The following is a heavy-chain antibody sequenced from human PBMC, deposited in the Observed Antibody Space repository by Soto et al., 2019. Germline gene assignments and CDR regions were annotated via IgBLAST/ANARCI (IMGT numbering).Heavy chain of an antibody. Sequence: PSETLSLTWVVSGGSFSGHFWSWIRQPPGKGLEWIGEINHSGSTNYNPSLKSRVTISVDTSKNQFSLRLSSVTAADTAVYYCAGWAVGIMFFLVCKDDWGQVALVPVSS. D-gene: IGHD3-3*01. CDR2: INHSGST. J-gene: IGHJ4*02. V-gene: IGHV4-34*01. CDR1: GGSFSGHF. CDR3: AGWAVGIMFFLVCKDD.